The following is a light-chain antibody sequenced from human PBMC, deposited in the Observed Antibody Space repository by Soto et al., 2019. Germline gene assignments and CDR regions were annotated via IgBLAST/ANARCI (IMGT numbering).Light chain of an antibody. Sequence: DIEMTQSPSSLSASVGDSVTINCRTSQSIATYLNWYQQKPGKAPKLLIYAASSLQSGVPSRFSGSRSGTEFTLTITSLRPDDFATYYCQQSYSILWTFGQGTKVEIK. J-gene: IGKJ1*01. V-gene: IGKV1-39*01. CDR1: QSIATY. CDR3: QQSYSILWT. CDR2: AAS.